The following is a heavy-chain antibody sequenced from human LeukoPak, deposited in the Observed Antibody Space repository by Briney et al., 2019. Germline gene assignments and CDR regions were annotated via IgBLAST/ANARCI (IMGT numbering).Heavy chain of an antibody. J-gene: IGHJ4*02. Sequence: ASVKVSCKASGYTFTGYYMHWVRQAPGQGLEWMGIINPSGGSTSYAQKFQGRVTMTRDTSISTAYMELSRLRSDDTAVYYCARSYYYDSSGYYSPFRYWGQGTLVTVSS. V-gene: IGHV1-2*02. CDR1: GYTFTGYY. D-gene: IGHD3-22*01. CDR2: INPSGGST. CDR3: ARSYYYDSSGYYSPFRY.